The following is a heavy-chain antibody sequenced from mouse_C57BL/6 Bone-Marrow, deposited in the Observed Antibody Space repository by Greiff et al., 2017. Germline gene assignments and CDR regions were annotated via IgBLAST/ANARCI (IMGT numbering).Heavy chain of an antibody. V-gene: IGHV14-4*01. D-gene: IGHD1-1*01. J-gene: IGHJ4*01. CDR3: TRYYGSSPCAMDY. Sequence: VQLQQSGAELVRPGASVKLSCTASGFNIKDDYMHWVKQRPEQGLEWIGWIDPENGDTEYASKFQGKATITADTSSNTAYLQLSSLTSEDTAVYYCTRYYGSSPCAMDYWGQGTSVTVSS. CDR2: IDPENGDT. CDR1: GFNIKDDY.